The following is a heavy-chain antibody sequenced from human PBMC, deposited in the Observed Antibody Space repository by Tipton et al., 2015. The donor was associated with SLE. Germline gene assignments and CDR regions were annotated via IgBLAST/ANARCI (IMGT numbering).Heavy chain of an antibody. Sequence: SLRLSCAASGFTFDDYAMHWVRQAPGKGLEWVSGISWNSGSIGYADSVKGRFTISRDNARNSLYLQMSSLRVEDTAVYFCARELIGVGGDASDIWGQGTMVTVSS. J-gene: IGHJ3*02. CDR2: ISWNSGSI. CDR3: ARELIGVGGDASDI. CDR1: GFTFDDYA. V-gene: IGHV3-9*01. D-gene: IGHD1-26*01.